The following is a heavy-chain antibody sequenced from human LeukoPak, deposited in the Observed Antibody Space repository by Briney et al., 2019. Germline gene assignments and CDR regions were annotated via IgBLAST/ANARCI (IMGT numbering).Heavy chain of an antibody. V-gene: IGHV4-59*01. Sequence: SETLSLTCTVSGGSISSYYWSWIRQPPGKGLEWIGYIYYSGSTNYNPSLKSRVTISVDTSKNQFSLKLSSVTAADTAVYYCARDTYYDILTGYDYLDAFDIWGQGTMVTISS. J-gene: IGHJ3*02. CDR3: ARDTYYDILTGYDYLDAFDI. CDR1: GGSISSYY. D-gene: IGHD3-9*01. CDR2: IYYSGST.